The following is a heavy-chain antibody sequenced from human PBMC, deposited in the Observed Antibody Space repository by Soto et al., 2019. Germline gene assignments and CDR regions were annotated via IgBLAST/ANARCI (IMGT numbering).Heavy chain of an antibody. CDR3: TRTKEGQQLFSSFDY. Sequence: PGGSLRLSCAASGFIFSNSPIHWVRQAPGKGLEWVAVISYDGSSKYYADSVKGRFTISRDNSKNTLYLQINSLRPDDTGVYYCTRTKEGQQLFSSFDYWGPGTQVTVSS. CDR1: GFIFSNSP. J-gene: IGHJ4*02. D-gene: IGHD6-13*01. CDR2: ISYDGSSK. V-gene: IGHV3-30-3*01.